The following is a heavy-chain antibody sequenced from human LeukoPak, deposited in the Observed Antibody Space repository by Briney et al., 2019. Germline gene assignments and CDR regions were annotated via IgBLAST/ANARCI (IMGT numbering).Heavy chain of an antibody. CDR3: AKSFLVGTTYYFDN. D-gene: IGHD1-26*01. V-gene: IGHV3-23*01. Sequence: GGSLRLSCAASGFTFSNYAMSWVRQAPGKGLEWVSSISGTGGSTYYADSVKGRFTISRDNSKNTLYLQMNSLRAEDTAVYYCAKSFLVGTTYYFDNWGQGTLVTVSS. CDR1: GFTFSNYA. J-gene: IGHJ4*02. CDR2: ISGTGGST.